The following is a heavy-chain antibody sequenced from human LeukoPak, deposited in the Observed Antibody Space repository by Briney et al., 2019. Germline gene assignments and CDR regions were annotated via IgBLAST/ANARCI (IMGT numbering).Heavy chain of an antibody. Sequence: SETLSLTCAVYGGSSSGYYWSWIRQPPGKGLEWIGEINHSGSTNYNPSLKSRVTISVDTSKNQFSLKLSSVTAADTAVYYCARGLIYGYDAFDIWGQGTMVTVSS. CDR1: GGSSSGYY. D-gene: IGHD6-25*01. V-gene: IGHV4-34*01. CDR2: INHSGST. J-gene: IGHJ3*02. CDR3: ARGLIYGYDAFDI.